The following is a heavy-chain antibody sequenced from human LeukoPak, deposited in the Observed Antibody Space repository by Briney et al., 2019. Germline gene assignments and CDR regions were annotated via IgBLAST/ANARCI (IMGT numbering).Heavy chain of an antibody. D-gene: IGHD3-10*01. Sequence: PSETLSLTCTVSGGSISSSSYYWGWIRQPPGKGLEWIGSIYYSGSTYYNPSLKSRVTISVDTSKNQFSLKLSSVTAADTAVYYCARGPRYGSGSLPYWGQGTLVTVSS. J-gene: IGHJ4*02. CDR3: ARGPRYGSGSLPY. V-gene: IGHV4-39*01. CDR2: IYYSGST. CDR1: GGSISSSSYY.